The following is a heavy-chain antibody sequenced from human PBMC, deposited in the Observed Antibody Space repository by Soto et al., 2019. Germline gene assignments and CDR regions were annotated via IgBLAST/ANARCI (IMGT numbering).Heavy chain of an antibody. J-gene: IGHJ3*02. Sequence: GASVKVSCKAAGYTFTSYYMHWVRQAPGQGLEWMGIINPSGGSTSYAQKLQGRVTMTRDTSTSTVYMELSSLRSEDTAVYYCASGLIVATTWGAFDIWGEGRMVTVSS. CDR1: GYTFTSYY. CDR3: ASGLIVATTWGAFDI. CDR2: INPSGGST. V-gene: IGHV1-46*03. D-gene: IGHD5-12*01.